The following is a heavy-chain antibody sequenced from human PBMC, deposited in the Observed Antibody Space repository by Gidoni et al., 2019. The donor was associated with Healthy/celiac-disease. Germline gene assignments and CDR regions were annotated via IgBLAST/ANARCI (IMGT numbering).Heavy chain of an antibody. V-gene: IGHV3-74*01. CDR1: GFTFSSYW. Sequence: EVQLVESGGGSVQPGGDLRLSGAASGFTFSSYWMHWVRQVPVKGLVWVSRINSDGSSTSYADSVKGRFTISRDNAKNTLYLQMNSLRAEDTAVYYCATTKLHYYYYGMDVWGQGTTVTVSS. CDR2: INSDGSST. D-gene: IGHD1-1*01. CDR3: ATTKLHYYYYGMDV. J-gene: IGHJ6*02.